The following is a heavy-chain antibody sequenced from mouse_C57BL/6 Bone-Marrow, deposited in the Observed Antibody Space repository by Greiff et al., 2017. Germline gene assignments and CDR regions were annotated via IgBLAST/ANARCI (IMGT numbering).Heavy chain of an antibody. D-gene: IGHD1-1*01. CDR3: ARGLSHASTVIYYYGSSAWYYAMDY. CDR1: GFSLSTFGMG. J-gene: IGHJ4*01. Sequence: QVTLKVSGPGILQPSQPLSLTCSFSGFSLSTFGMGVGWIRQPSGKGLEWLAHIWWDDDKYYNPALKSRLTISKDTSKNQVFLKIANVDTADTATYYCARGLSHASTVIYYYGSSAWYYAMDYWGQGTSVTVSS. CDR2: IWWDDDK. V-gene: IGHV8-8*01.